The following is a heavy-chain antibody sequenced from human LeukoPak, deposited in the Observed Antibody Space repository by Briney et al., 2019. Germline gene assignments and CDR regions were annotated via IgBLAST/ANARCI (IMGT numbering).Heavy chain of an antibody. CDR2: ISSSSSYI. D-gene: IGHD3-16*01. CDR1: GLTFSNYN. Sequence: GGSLRLSCAASGLTFSNYNMNWVRQAPGKGLEWVSSISSSSSYIYYTDSLKGRFTISRDNAKNSLYLQMNSLRAEDTAVYYCARSPRGGEFDYWGQGTLVTVSS. CDR3: ARSPRGGEFDY. J-gene: IGHJ4*02. V-gene: IGHV3-21*01.